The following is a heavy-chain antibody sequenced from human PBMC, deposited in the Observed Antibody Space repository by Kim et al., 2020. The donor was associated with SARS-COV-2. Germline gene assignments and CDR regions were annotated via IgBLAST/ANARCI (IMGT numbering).Heavy chain of an antibody. CDR3: ARGGRLRSGDY. Sequence: SETLSLTCAVYGGSFSGYYWSWIRQPPGKGLEWIGEINHSGSTNYNPSLKSRVTISVETSKNQFSLKLSSVTAADTAVYYCARGGRLRSGDYWGQGTLVTVSS. D-gene: IGHD3-10*01. CDR1: GGSFSGYY. CDR2: INHSGST. J-gene: IGHJ4*02. V-gene: IGHV4-34*01.